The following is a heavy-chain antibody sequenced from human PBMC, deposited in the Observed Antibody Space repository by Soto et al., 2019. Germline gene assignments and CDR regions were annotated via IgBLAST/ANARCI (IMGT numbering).Heavy chain of an antibody. CDR1: GFTFSDYF. D-gene: IGHD2-2*01. Sequence: GGSLRLSCAACGFTFSDYFMSWIRQAPGKXLEWVSFISGSSDNIKYADSVKGRFTISRDNAKNSLYLQMNSLRDEDTAVYYCVRDSARIVVVPRVDGDNWFDPWGQGTLVTVSS. J-gene: IGHJ5*02. V-gene: IGHV3-11*06. CDR2: ISGSSDNI. CDR3: VRDSARIVVVPRVDGDNWFDP.